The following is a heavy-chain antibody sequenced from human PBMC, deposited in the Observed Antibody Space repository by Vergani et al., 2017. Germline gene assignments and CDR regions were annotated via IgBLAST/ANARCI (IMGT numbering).Heavy chain of an antibody. D-gene: IGHD3-22*01. J-gene: IGHJ4*02. CDR3: AREGLSYDSSGSLDY. Sequence: QVQLVQSGAEVKKPGASVKVSCKASGYTFTSYGISWVRQATGPGLEWMGWISAYNVKTNYEQKIQGRVTMTTDTSTSTAYMELRSQISDDTAVTYCAREGLSYDSSGSLDYWGQGTLVTVSS. V-gene: IGHV1-18*01. CDR1: GYTFTSYG. CDR2: ISAYNVKT.